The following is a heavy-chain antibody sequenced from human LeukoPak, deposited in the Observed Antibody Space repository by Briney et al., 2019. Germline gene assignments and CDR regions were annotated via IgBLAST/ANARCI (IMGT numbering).Heavy chain of an antibody. V-gene: IGHV4-34*01. Sequence: PSETLSLTCAVYGGSFSGYYWSWIRQPPGKGLEWIGEINHSGSTNYNPSLKSRVTISVDTSKNQFSLKLSSVTAADTAVYYCARRVGHSSPWGAFDIWGQGTMVTVSS. CDR2: INHSGST. CDR1: GGSFSGYY. D-gene: IGHD6-13*01. CDR3: ARRVGHSSPWGAFDI. J-gene: IGHJ3*02.